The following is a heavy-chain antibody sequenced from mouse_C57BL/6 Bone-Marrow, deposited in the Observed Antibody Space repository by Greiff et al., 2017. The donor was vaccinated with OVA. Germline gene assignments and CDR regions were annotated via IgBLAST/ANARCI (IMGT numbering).Heavy chain of an antibody. CDR3: ARTYYGSSRGFAY. CDR2: IHPNSGST. CDR1: GYTFTSYW. V-gene: IGHV1-64*01. J-gene: IGHJ3*01. Sequence: VQLQQSGAELVKPGASVKLSCKASGYTFTSYWMHWVKQRPGQGLEWIGMIHPNSGSTNYNEKFKSKATLTVDKSSSTAYMQLSSLTSEDSAVYYCARTYYGSSRGFAYWGQGTLVTVSA. D-gene: IGHD1-1*01.